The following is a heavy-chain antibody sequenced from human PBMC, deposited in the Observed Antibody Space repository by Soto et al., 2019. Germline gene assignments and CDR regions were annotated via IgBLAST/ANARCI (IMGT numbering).Heavy chain of an antibody. Sequence: GGSLRLSCAASGFTFNNYAMNWVRQAPGKGLEWVATISGTGGSTYYADSVKGRFTISRDNSKNTLYLQMNSLRVEDTAVYYCAKDRLRGIFDYWGQGTQVTVSS. J-gene: IGHJ4*02. CDR3: AKDRLRGIFDY. CDR2: ISGTGGST. D-gene: IGHD1-20*01. CDR1: GFTFNNYA. V-gene: IGHV3-23*01.